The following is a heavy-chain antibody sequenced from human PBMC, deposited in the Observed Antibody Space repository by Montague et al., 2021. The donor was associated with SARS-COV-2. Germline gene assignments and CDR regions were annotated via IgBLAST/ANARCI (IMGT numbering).Heavy chain of an antibody. V-gene: IGHV6-1*01. CDR2: TYYRSKWYY. J-gene: IGHJ4*02. Sequence: CAISGDSVAGLRAAWDENRQAPPRDVEWVGRTYYRSKWYYDYAVSVKSRMSISPDTSKNQFSLQLSSVTPEDRAVYYCARDPRYSLSWSFDYWGQGTLVTVSS. CDR3: ARDPRYSLSWSFDY. CDR1: GDSVAGLRAA. D-gene: IGHD6-13*01.